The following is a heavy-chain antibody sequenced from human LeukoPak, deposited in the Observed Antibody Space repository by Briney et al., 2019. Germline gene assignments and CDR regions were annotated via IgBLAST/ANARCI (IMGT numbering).Heavy chain of an antibody. CDR3: ARVAATATGAYDI. V-gene: IGHV3-23*01. D-gene: IGHD2-21*02. J-gene: IGHJ3*02. CDR1: GFTFSSYG. CDR2: ISGSGGST. Sequence: AGGSLRLSCAVSGFTFSSYGMSWVRQAPGKGLEWVSGISGSGGSTYHAESVKGRFTISRDNTKNSLHLQMNSLRVEDTAVYYCARVAATATGAYDIWGQGTMVTVSS.